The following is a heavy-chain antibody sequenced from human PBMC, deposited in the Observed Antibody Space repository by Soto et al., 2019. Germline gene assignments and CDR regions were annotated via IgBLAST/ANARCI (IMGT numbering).Heavy chain of an antibody. CDR3: ARDSSAWPNYFGS. CDR2: FSGRSGDT. J-gene: IGHJ4*02. CDR1: GFTINTHA. D-gene: IGHD6-19*01. Sequence: EVQLLESGGGLVQPGGSLRLSCAASGFTINTHAMTWVRQAPGKGLEWVSAFSGRSGDTYYAASVKGRFTISGDNSKNTVILEMNNLRAEDTAVYYCARDSSAWPNYFGSCGQGIQVTVSS. V-gene: IGHV3-23*01.